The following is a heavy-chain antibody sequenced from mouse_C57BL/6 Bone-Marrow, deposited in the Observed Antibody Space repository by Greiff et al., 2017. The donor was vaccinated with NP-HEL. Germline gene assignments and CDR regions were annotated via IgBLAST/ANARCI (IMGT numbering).Heavy chain of an antibody. V-gene: IGHV1-49*01. CDR3: ASPNFEV. J-gene: IGHJ1*03. CDR1: YFAFMASA. Sequence: LQQSGAELVRPGSSVKLSCKASYFAFMASAMHWVKQRPGHGLEWIGSFTMYSDATEYSENFKGKATLTANTSSSTAYMELSSLTSEDSAVYYCASPNFEVWGTGTTVTVSS. CDR2: FTMYSDAT.